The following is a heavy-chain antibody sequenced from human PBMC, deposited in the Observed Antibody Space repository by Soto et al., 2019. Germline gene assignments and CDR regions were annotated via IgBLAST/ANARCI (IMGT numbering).Heavy chain of an antibody. CDR1: GGSISSSSYY. CDR2: IYYSGST. Sequence: SETLSLTCTVSGGSISSSSYYWGWIRQPPGKGLEWIGSIYYSGSTYYNPSLKSRVTISVDTSKNQFSLKLSSVTAADTAVYYCARWVYHRNYGSFGYWGQATLVSVSS. D-gene: IGHD1-7*01. J-gene: IGHJ4*02. V-gene: IGHV4-39*01. CDR3: ARWVYHRNYGSFGY.